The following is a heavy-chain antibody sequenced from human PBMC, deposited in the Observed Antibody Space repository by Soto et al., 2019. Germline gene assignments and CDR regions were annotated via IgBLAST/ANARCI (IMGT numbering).Heavy chain of an antibody. D-gene: IGHD1-1*01. CDR2: IHYSGTT. J-gene: IGHJ4*02. Sequence: SETLSLTCTVSGGSISSGAYYWNWIRQHPGKGLEWFGYIHYSGTTYYNPSLKSRVTMSVDTSRNQFSLKLSSMTAADTAVYYCARDASTNWHYFDSWGQGILVTVSS. CDR3: ARDASTNWHYFDS. CDR1: GGSISSGAYY. V-gene: IGHV4-31*03.